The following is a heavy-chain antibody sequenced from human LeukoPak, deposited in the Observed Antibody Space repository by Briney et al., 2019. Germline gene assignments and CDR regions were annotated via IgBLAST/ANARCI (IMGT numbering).Heavy chain of an antibody. J-gene: IGHJ3*02. V-gene: IGHV3-49*04. D-gene: IGHD3-22*01. CDR3: TRRYNYDSSGYYYVRDAFDI. CDR1: GFTFGDYV. CDR2: IRSKAYSGTT. Sequence: GGSLRLSCTASGFTFGDYVMSWVRQAPGKGLEWVGFIRSKAYSGTTKNAASVKGRFTISRDDSRSIAYLQMNSLKTEDTAVYYCTRRYNYDSSGYYYVRDAFDIWGQGTMVTVPS.